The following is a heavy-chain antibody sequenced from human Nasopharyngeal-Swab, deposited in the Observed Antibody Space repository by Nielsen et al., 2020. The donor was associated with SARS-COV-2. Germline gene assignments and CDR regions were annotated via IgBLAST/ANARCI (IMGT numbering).Heavy chain of an antibody. Sequence: SQTLSLTCAISGDSVSSHSAGWNWIRQSPSSVLEWLGRTLYRSKWYNDYAESVKSRIAVNPDTSKNQFSLQLNSVTPEDTAVYYCARGRDFSFDSWGQGTLVTASS. D-gene: IGHD3-3*01. V-gene: IGHV6-1*01. CDR1: GDSVSSHSAG. CDR2: TLYRSKWYN. CDR3: ARGRDFSFDS. J-gene: IGHJ4*02.